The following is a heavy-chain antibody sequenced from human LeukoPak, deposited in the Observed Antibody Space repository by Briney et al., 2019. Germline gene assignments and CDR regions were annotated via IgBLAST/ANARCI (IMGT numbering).Heavy chain of an antibody. V-gene: IGHV5-51*01. CDR2: IYPGDSET. D-gene: IGHD3-3*02. CDR1: GYRFSTYW. CDR3: ARQSIRSDAFDI. Sequence: GESLKISCKGSGYRFSTYWIGWVRQMPGNGLEWMGIIYPGDSETRYSPSFQGQVTMSADKSISTAYLQWSSLKASDTAMYYCARQSIRSDAFDIWGQGTIVTVSS. J-gene: IGHJ3*02.